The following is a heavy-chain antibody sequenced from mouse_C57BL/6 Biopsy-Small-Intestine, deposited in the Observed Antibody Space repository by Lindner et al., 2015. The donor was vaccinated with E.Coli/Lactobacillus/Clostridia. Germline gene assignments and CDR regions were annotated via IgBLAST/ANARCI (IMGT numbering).Heavy chain of an antibody. CDR1: GFNIKDDY. Sequence: VQLQESGAELVRPGASVKLSCTASGFNIKDDYMHWVKQRPEQGLEWIGWIDPENGDTEHASKFQGKATITADTSSNTAYLQLSSLTSEDTAVYYCTTDYGDYLGWFAYWGQGTLVTVSA. V-gene: IGHV14-4*01. CDR2: IDPENGDT. CDR3: TTDYGDYLGWFAY. J-gene: IGHJ3*01. D-gene: IGHD2-13*01.